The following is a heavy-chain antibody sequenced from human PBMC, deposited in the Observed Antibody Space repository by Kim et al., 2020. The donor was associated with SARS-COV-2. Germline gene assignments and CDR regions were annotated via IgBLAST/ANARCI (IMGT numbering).Heavy chain of an antibody. CDR1: GFTFSSYA. D-gene: IGHD3-10*01. Sequence: GGSLRLSCAASGFTFSSYAMRWVRQAPGKGLEWVSAISGSGGSTYYADSVKGRFTISRDNSKNTLYLQMNSLRAEDTAVYYCAKGVFVVRGVVWFDSWGQGTLGTVSS. J-gene: IGHJ5*01. CDR3: AKGVFVVRGVVWFDS. CDR2: ISGSGGST. V-gene: IGHV3-23*01.